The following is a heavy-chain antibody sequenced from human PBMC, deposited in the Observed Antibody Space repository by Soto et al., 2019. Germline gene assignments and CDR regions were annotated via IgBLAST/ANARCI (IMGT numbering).Heavy chain of an antibody. CDR2: IYHSGST. J-gene: IGHJ4*02. V-gene: IGHV4-30-2*01. D-gene: IGHD5-18*01. CDR1: GGSISSGGYS. Sequence: SETLSLTCAVSGGSISSGGYSWSWIRQPPGKGLEWIGYIYHSGSTYYNPSLKSRVTISVDRSKNQFSLKLSSVTAADTAVYYCAKGGYTFGFLFDSWGQGTLVT. CDR3: AKGGYTFGFLFDS.